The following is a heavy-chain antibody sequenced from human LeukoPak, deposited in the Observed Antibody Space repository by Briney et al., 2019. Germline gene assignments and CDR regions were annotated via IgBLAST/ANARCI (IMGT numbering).Heavy chain of an antibody. CDR3: ARDSRRRGYFDY. CDR2: IYSGGST. J-gene: IGHJ4*02. Sequence: GGSLRLSCAASGFTVSSNYMSWVRQAPGKGLEWVSVIYSGGSTYYADSVKGRFTISRDNSKNTLYLQMNSLRAEDTAVYYCARDSRRRGYFDYWGQGTLVTVSS. D-gene: IGHD1-26*01. V-gene: IGHV3-53*01. CDR1: GFTVSSNY.